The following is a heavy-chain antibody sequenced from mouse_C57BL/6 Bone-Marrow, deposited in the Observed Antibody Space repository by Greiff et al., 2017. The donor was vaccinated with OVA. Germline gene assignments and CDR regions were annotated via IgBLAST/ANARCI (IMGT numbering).Heavy chain of an antibody. V-gene: IGHV5-4*01. CDR2: ISDGGSYT. D-gene: IGHD1-1*01. CDR1: GFTFSSYA. J-gene: IGHJ1*03. CDR3: ARDKGLLWYFDV. Sequence: EVMLVESGGGLVKPGGSLKLSCAASGFTFSSYAMSWVRQTPEKRLEWVATISDGGSYTYYPDNVKGRFTISRDNAKNNLYLQMSHLKSEDTAMYYCARDKGLLWYFDVWGTGTTVTVSS.